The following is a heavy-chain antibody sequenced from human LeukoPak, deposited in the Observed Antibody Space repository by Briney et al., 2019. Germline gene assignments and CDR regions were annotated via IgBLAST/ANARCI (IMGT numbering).Heavy chain of an antibody. V-gene: IGHV1-46*01. J-gene: IGHJ4*02. D-gene: IGHD3-22*01. CDR3: ARDRRGNSGYYTNFDY. Sequence: GASVKVSCKASGYTFTSYYMHWVRQAPGQGLEWMGIINPSGGSTSYAQKFQGRVTMTRDTSTSTVYMGLSSLRSEDTAVYYCARDRRGNSGYYTNFDYWGQGTLVTVSS. CDR2: INPSGGST. CDR1: GYTFTSYY.